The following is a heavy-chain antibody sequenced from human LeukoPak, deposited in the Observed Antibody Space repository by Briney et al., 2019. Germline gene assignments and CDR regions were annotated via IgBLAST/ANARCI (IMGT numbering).Heavy chain of an antibody. J-gene: IGHJ4*02. CDR1: GGFISSYY. CDR3: ARSDSGSYPLDY. CDR2: IYYSGST. Sequence: PPETLSLTCTVSGGFISSYYWIWIRQPPGKGLEWIGYIYYSGSTNYNPSLKSRVTISVDTSKNQFSLKLSSVTAADTAVYYCARSDSGSYPLDYWGQGTLVTVSS. D-gene: IGHD1-26*01. V-gene: IGHV4-59*08.